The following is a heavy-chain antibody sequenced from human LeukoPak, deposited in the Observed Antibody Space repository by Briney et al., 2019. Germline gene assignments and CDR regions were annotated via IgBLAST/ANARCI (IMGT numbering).Heavy chain of an antibody. V-gene: IGHV1-18*01. J-gene: IGHJ3*02. D-gene: IGHD6-19*01. Sequence: APVKVSCKASGYTFTSYGISWVRQAPGQGLEWMGWISAYNGNTNYAQKLQGRVTMTTDTSTSTAYMELKSLRSDDTAVYYCARDLYSSGWYADAFDIWGQGTMVTVSS. CDR2: ISAYNGNT. CDR3: ARDLYSSGWYADAFDI. CDR1: GYTFTSYG.